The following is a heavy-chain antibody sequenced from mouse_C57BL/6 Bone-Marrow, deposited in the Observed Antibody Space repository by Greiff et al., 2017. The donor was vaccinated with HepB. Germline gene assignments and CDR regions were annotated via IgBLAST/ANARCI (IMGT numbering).Heavy chain of an antibody. CDR3: AREYPDSNYEGYYYAMDY. J-gene: IGHJ4*01. Sequence: QVQLQQPGAELVMPGASVKLSCKASGYTFTSYWMHWVKQRPGQGLEWIGEIDPSDSYTNYNQKFKGKSTLTVDKSSSTAYMQLSSLTSEDSAVYYCAREYPDSNYEGYYYAMDYWGQGTSVTVSS. CDR1: GYTFTSYW. D-gene: IGHD2-5*01. V-gene: IGHV1-69*01. CDR2: IDPSDSYT.